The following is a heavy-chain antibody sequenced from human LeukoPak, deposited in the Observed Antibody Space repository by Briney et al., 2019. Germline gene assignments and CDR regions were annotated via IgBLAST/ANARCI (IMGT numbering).Heavy chain of an antibody. CDR2: ISSGSTYI. CDR1: GFTFSSNS. CDR3: ARMVRGVSGDNWFDP. J-gene: IGHJ5*02. V-gene: IGHV3-21*01. D-gene: IGHD3-10*01. Sequence: GGSLRLSCAASGFTFSSNSMNWVRQAPGKGLEWVSSISSGSTYIYYADSVKGRFTISRDNAKNSLYLQMNSLRAEDTAVYYCARMVRGVSGDNWFDPWGQGTLVTVSS.